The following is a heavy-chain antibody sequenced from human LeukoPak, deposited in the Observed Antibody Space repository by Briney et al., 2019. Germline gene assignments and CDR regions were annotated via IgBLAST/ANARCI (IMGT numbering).Heavy chain of an antibody. V-gene: IGHV1-18*01. CDR1: GYTFTSYG. J-gene: IGHJ4*02. D-gene: IGHD4-23*01. Sequence: ASVKVSCKASGYTFTSYGISWVRQALGQGLEWMGWISAYNGNTNYAQKLQGRVTMTTDTSTSTAYMELRSLRSDDTAVYYCARTRSGYGGKPQISDYWGQGTLVTVSS. CDR3: ARTRSGYGGKPQISDY. CDR2: ISAYNGNT.